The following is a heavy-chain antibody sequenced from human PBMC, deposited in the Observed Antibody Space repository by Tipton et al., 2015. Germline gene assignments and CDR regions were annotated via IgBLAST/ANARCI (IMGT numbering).Heavy chain of an antibody. CDR2: IFHRGDT. CDR3: ARARGRHGGLFDS. D-gene: IGHD4-23*01. V-gene: IGHV4-38-2*01. J-gene: IGHJ4*02. CDR1: SYSISSGYY. Sequence: TLSLTCDVSSYSISSGYYWGWIRQPPGKGLEWIGSIFHRGDTNYNPSLKSRVTISVDTSKTQFSLKMSSVTASDTAVYYCARARGRHGGLFDSWGQGILVTVSS.